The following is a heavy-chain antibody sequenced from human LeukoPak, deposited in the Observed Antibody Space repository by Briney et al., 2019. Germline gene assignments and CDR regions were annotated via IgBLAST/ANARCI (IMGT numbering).Heavy chain of an antibody. CDR2: LTGSGDTT. CDR1: GFTFSSYA. D-gene: IGHD3-3*01. V-gene: IGHV3-23*01. Sequence: PGGSLRLSCAASGFTFSSYAMSWVRQAPGKGLEWVSGLTGSGDTTYHADSVKGRFTISRDNSKNTLYLQMNSLRVEDTAIYYCARDPDAGTQHDFWSGSTTYYYYYGMDVWGQGTTVTVSS. CDR3: ARDPDAGTQHDFWSGSTTYYYYYGMDV. J-gene: IGHJ6*02.